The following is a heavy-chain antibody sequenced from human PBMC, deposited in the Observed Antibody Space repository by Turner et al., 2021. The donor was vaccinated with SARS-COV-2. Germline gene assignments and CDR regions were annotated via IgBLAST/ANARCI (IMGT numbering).Heavy chain of an antibody. CDR2: INPNSGGT. Sequence: QVQLVQSGAEVKKPGASVKVSCKASGYTFTGYSMHWVRQAPGQGLEWMGWINPNSGGTNYAQKFQGRVTMTWDTSISTAYMELSRLRSDDTAVYYCARSRYTYGSYYYYGMDVWGQGTTVTVSS. CDR1: GYTFTGYS. CDR3: ARSRYTYGSYYYYGMDV. D-gene: IGHD5-18*01. J-gene: IGHJ6*02. V-gene: IGHV1-2*02.